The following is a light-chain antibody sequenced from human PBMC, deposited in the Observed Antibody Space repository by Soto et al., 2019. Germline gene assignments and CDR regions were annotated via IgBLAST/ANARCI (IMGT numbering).Light chain of an antibody. J-gene: IGKJ1*01. CDR3: RDYGSAHPWT. CDR1: QNIRGNE. CDR2: GGS. V-gene: IGKV3-20*01. Sequence: EVVLTQSPGALSLSPGEGVTLSCRASQNIRGNELAWYRQKRGQAPRLLIYGGSSRAEGLPDRFSGSGTGTNFMLTISSLEPEDSEVSYCRDYGSAHPWTFGQGTKLDIK.